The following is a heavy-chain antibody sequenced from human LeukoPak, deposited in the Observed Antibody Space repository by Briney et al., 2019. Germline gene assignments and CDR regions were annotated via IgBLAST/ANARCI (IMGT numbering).Heavy chain of an antibody. CDR1: GFTFSSYW. CDR2: IKQDGSEK. D-gene: IGHD3-3*01. CDR3: ARDLPLLRFLEWCHDY. Sequence: GGSLRLSCAASGFTFSSYWMSWVRQAPGKGLEWVANIKQDGSEKYYVDSVKGRFTISRDNAKNSLYLQMNSLRAEDTAVYYCARDLPLLRFLEWCHDYWGQGTLVNVSS. J-gene: IGHJ4*02. V-gene: IGHV3-7*01.